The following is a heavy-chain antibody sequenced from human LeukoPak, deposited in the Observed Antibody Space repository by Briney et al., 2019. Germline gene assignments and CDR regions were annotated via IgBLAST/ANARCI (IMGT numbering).Heavy chain of an antibody. CDR1: GFTFSSYS. J-gene: IGHJ4*02. CDR2: ISSSSSYI. CDR3: ARDDCTDGVCYYYFDY. D-gene: IGHD2-8*01. Sequence: GGSLRLSCAASGFTFSSYSMNWVRQAPGKGLEWVSSISSSSSYIYYADSVKGRFTISRDNAKNSLYLQMNSLRAEDTAVYYCARDDCTDGVCYYYFDYWGQGTLVTVSS. V-gene: IGHV3-21*01.